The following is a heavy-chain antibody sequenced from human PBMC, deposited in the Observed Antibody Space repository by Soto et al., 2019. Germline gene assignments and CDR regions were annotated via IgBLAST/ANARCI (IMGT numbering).Heavy chain of an antibody. J-gene: IGHJ6*02. CDR1: GFTFSSSG. CDR3: AKGPQSSRIVVVVAATRKPSGFGMDV. D-gene: IGHD2-15*01. CDR2: ISYDGSNK. Sequence: PGGSLRLSCAASGFTFSSSGMHWVRQAPGKGLEWVAVISYDGSNKYYADSVKGRFTISRDNSKNTLYLQMNSLRAEDTAVYYCAKGPQSSRIVVVVAATRKPSGFGMDVWGQGTTVTVS. V-gene: IGHV3-30*18.